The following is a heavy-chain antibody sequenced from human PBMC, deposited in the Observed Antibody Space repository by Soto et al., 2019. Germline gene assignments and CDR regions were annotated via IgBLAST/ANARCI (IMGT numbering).Heavy chain of an antibody. J-gene: IGHJ4*02. V-gene: IGHV3-23*01. D-gene: IGHD4-17*01. CDR3: AKGDYGDYVPVGLDY. Sequence: TFGGHGGRRVRKNTGKGLEWVSAISGSGGSTYYADSVKGRFTISRDNSKNTLYLQMNSLRAEDTAVYYCAKGDYGDYVPVGLDYWGQGTLVTVSS. CDR2: ISGSGGST. CDR1: TFGGHG.